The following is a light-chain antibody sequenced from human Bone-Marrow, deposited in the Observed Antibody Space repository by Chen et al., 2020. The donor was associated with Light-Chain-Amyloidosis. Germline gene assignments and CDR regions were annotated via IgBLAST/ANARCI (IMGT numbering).Light chain of an antibody. J-gene: IGKJ2*01. Sequence: DIQMTQSPSTLSASVGDRVTITCRASQRISTWLAWYQQKPGKAPKLLIYDASSLESGVPSRFSGRGSGTEFTLTISSLQPDDFATDYCQQYNSYPMYTFGPGTKLEIK. CDR1: QRISTW. CDR2: DAS. V-gene: IGKV1-5*01. CDR3: QQYNSYPMYT.